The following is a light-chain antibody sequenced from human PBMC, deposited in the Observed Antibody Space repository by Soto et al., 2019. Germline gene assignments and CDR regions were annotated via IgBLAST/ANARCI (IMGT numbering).Light chain of an antibody. CDR3: QQYNNWPPKYT. CDR2: GAS. Sequence: EIVMTQSPATLSVSPGERATLSCRASQSVSSNLAWYQQKPGQAPRLLIYGASTGATGIPDRFSGSGSGTEFTLTISRLQSEDSAVYYCQQYNNWPPKYTFGQGTKLEIK. CDR1: QSVSSN. J-gene: IGKJ2*01. V-gene: IGKV3-15*01.